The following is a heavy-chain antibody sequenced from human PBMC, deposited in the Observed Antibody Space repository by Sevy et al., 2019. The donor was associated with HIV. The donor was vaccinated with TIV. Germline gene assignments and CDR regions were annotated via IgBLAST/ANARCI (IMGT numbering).Heavy chain of an antibody. D-gene: IGHD3-10*01. Sequence: ASVKVSCKASGYTFTGYYMHWVRQAPGQGLEWMGWINPNSGGTNYAQKFQGRVTMTRDTSISTAYMELSRLRSDDTAVYYCARDLNTGGFGELPLYYMDVWGQGTTVTVSS. CDR3: ARDLNTGGFGELPLYYMDV. J-gene: IGHJ6*02. CDR2: INPNSGGT. V-gene: IGHV1-2*02. CDR1: GYTFTGYY.